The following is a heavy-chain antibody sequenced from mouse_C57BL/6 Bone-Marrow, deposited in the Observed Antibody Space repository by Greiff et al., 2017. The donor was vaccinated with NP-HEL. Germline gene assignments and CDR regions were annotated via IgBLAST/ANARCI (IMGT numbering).Heavy chain of an antibody. J-gene: IGHJ2*01. Sequence: QVQLQQSGAELVRPGASVKLSCKASGYTFTDYYINWVKQRPGQGLEWIARIYPGSGNTYYNEKFKGKATLTAEKSSSTAYMQLSSLTSEDSAVYFCARGPFLLWSPGFDYWGQGTTLTVSS. CDR2: IYPGSGNT. CDR1: GYTFTDYY. V-gene: IGHV1-76*01. CDR3: ARGPFLLWSPGFDY. D-gene: IGHD2-1*01.